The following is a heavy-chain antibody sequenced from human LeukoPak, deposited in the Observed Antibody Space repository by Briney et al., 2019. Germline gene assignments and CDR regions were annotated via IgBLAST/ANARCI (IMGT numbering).Heavy chain of an antibody. CDR1: GFTFSSYW. V-gene: IGHV3-74*01. J-gene: IGHJ3*02. Sequence: GGSLRLSCAASGFTFSSYWMHWVRQAPGKGLVWVSRINSDGRSTSYADSVKGRFTISRDNAKNTLYLQMNSLRAEDTAVYYCARGGVYCSGGSCYVSAFDIWGQGTMVTVSS. D-gene: IGHD2-15*01. CDR3: ARGGVYCSGGSCYVSAFDI. CDR2: INSDGRST.